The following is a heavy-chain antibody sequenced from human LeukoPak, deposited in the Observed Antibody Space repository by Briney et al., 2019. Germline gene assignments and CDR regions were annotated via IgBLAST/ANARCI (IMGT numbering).Heavy chain of an antibody. Sequence: SETLSLTCAIYGGSFSGYYWSWIRQPPGKGLEWIGEINHSGSTNYNPSLKSRVTISVDTSKNQFSLKLGSVTAADTAVYYCARDYYDSSGYQTLYFDYWGQGTLVTVSS. CDR1: GGSFSGYY. J-gene: IGHJ4*02. V-gene: IGHV4-34*01. CDR3: ARDYYDSSGYQTLYFDY. D-gene: IGHD3-22*01. CDR2: INHSGST.